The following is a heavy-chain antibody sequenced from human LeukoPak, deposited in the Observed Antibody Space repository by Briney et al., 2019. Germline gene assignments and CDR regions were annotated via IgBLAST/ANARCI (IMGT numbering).Heavy chain of an antibody. J-gene: IGHJ4*02. CDR2: INHSGSP. V-gene: IGHV4-34*01. D-gene: IGHD6-6*01. CDR3: ARGNGARSRTGYFDY. Sequence: SETLSLTCAVYGRSFSGYYWSWIRQPPGKGLEWIGEINHSGSPNYNPSLKSRVTISVDTSKNQFSLKLSSVTAADTAVYYCARGNGARSRTGYFDYWGQGTLATVSS. CDR1: GRSFSGYY.